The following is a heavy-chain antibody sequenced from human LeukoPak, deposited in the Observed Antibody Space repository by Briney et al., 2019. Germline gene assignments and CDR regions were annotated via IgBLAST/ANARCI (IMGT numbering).Heavy chain of an antibody. Sequence: PSETLSLTCTVSNGSISSYYWNWIRQPPGKGLEWIGYIFYTGSTNYNHSLKSRATISVDPSKKQISLKLRSVTAADTAVYYCAREIGYGRPFDYWGQGTLVTVSS. V-gene: IGHV4-59*01. CDR1: NGSISSYY. D-gene: IGHD1-26*01. CDR2: IFYTGST. CDR3: AREIGYGRPFDY. J-gene: IGHJ4*02.